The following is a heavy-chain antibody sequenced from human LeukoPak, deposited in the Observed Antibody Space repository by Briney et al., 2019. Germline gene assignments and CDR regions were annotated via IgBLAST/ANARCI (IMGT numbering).Heavy chain of an antibody. CDR2: ISSTSSTI. D-gene: IGHD3-22*01. J-gene: IGHJ4*02. CDR3: VRDAYYYDSSGYYLLDY. CDR1: GFTFSSYS. Sequence: GGTLRLSCAASGFTFSSYSMNWVRQAPGKGLEWVSYISSTSSTIYYADSVKGRFTISRDTAKNSLYLQMNSLRAEDTAVYYCVRDAYYYDSSGYYLLDYWGQGTLVTVSS. V-gene: IGHV3-48*01.